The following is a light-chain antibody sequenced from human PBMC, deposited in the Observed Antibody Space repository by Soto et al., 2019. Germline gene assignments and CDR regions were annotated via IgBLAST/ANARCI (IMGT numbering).Light chain of an antibody. CDR3: QQRSN. Sequence: EIVLTQSPGTLSLSAGERVTLSCRASQSVNSSYLAWYQQKPGQAPRLLIYGASSRATGIPDRFSGSGSGTDFSLTISSLEPEDFAVYYCQQRSNFGQGTRLEIK. CDR2: GAS. V-gene: IGKV3D-20*02. CDR1: QSVNSSY. J-gene: IGKJ5*01.